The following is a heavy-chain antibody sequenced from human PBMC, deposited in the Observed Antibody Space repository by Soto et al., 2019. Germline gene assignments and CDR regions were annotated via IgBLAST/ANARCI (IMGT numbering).Heavy chain of an antibody. CDR3: ARAHYDTKGYSFDC. Sequence: GGSLRLSCAASGFTFSSHGMHWVRQAPGKGLEWVAVIWYDGSKQYYVESVKGRFTISRDNSKNTLYLHMNSLRAEDTAVYYCARAHYDTKGYSFDCWGQGTLVTVSS. CDR1: GFTFSSHG. D-gene: IGHD3-22*01. J-gene: IGHJ4*02. V-gene: IGHV3-33*01. CDR2: IWYDGSKQ.